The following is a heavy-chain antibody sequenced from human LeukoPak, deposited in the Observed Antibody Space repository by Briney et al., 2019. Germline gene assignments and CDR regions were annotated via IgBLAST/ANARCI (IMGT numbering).Heavy chain of an antibody. CDR1: GGSISSSSYY. J-gene: IGHJ6*02. CDR2: IYTSGST. CDR3: ARGRTAATPYYYYYGMDV. Sequence: PSETLSLTCTVSGGSISSSSYYWGWIRQPPGKGLEWIGRIYTSGSTNYNPSLKGRVTMSVDTSKNQFSLKLSSVTAADTAVYYCARGRTAATPYYYYYGMDVWGQGTTVTVSS. V-gene: IGHV4-61*05. D-gene: IGHD4-23*01.